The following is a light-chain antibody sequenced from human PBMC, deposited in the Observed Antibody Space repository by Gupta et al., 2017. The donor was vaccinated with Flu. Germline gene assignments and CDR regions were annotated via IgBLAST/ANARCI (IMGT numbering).Light chain of an antibody. J-gene: IGLJ3*02. Sequence: VTNSCSGSSSKIGSNNVNWYQQLPPTAPNLLIYNNNQRPSGVPDRFSGSKYATSASLAISGLQAEDEADYYCASGDDSRNGGVFGGGTKLTVL. CDR2: NNN. CDR3: ASGDDSRNGGV. V-gene: IGLV1-44*01. CDR1: SSKIGSNN.